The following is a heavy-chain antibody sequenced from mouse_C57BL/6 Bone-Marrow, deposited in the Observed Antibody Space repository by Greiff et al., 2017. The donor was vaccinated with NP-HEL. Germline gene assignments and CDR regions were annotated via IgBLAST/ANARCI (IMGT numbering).Heavy chain of an antibody. CDR3: ASGPYYGSVRDV. V-gene: IGHV3-6*01. CDR1: GYSITSGYY. CDR2: ISYDGSN. D-gene: IGHD1-1*01. Sequence: EVQLQESGPGLVKPSQSLSLTCSVTGYSITSGYYWNWIRQFPGNKLEWMGYISYDGSNNYNPSLKNRISITRDTSKNQFFLKLNSVTTEDTATYYCASGPYYGSVRDVGGTGTTVTVSS. J-gene: IGHJ1*03.